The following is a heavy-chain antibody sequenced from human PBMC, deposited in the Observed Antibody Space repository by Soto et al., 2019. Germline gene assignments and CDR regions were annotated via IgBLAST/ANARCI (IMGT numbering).Heavy chain of an antibody. D-gene: IGHD2-2*01. CDR2: IYTSEST. CDR1: GGSISGYY. J-gene: IGHJ6*02. Sequence: SQTLSLTWFVSGGSISGYYWSWIRQPAGKGLEWIGRIYTSESTNYNPSLKSRVTMSVDTSKNQFSLNLNSVTAADTAVYYCARISTYNFYGIDVWGQGTTVTVSS. CDR3: ARISTYNFYGIDV. V-gene: IGHV4-4*07.